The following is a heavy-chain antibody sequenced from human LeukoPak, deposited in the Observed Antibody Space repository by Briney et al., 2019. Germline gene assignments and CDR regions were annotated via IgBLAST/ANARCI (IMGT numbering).Heavy chain of an antibody. Sequence: SQTLSLTCTVSGGSISSGSYYWSWIRQPAGKGLEWIGRIYTSGSTYYNPSLKSRVTISVDTSKNQFSLKLSSVTAADTAVYYCARDRGGTSTFDYWGQGTLVTVSS. D-gene: IGHD3-10*01. CDR3: ARDRGGTSTFDY. V-gene: IGHV4-61*02. CDR2: IYTSGST. CDR1: GGSISSGSYY. J-gene: IGHJ4*02.